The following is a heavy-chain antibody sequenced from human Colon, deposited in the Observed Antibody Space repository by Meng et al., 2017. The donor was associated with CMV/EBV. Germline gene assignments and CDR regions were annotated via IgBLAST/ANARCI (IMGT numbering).Heavy chain of an antibody. CDR1: GFSFSSYS. CDR3: ARIHFPVRGYCSSTSCYFFDY. Sequence: GESLKISCVGSGFSFSSYSMSWVRQAPGRGLEWVSSITTSSSYIYYADSVKGRFTISRDNAKNSLYLQMNSLRVEDTAVYYCARIHFPVRGYCSSTSCYFFDYWGQGTLVTVSS. V-gene: IGHV3-21*01. CDR2: ITTSSSYI. J-gene: IGHJ4*02. D-gene: IGHD2-2*01.